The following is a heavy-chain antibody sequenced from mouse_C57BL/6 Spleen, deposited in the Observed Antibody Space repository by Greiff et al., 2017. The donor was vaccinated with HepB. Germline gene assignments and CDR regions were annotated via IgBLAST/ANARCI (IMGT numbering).Heavy chain of an antibody. J-gene: IGHJ2*01. CDR3: ASPGDSFDY. CDR2: INPYNGGT. CDR1: GYTFTDYY. V-gene: IGHV1-19*01. Sequence: EVQLQQSGPVLVKPGASVKMSCKASGYTFTDYYMNWVKQSHGKSLEWIGVINPYNGGTSYNQKFKGKATLTVDKSSSTAYMELNSLTSEDSAVYYCASPGDSFDYWGQGTTLTVSS.